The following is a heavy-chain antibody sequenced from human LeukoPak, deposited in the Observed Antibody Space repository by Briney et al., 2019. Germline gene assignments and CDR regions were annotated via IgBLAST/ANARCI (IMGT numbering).Heavy chain of an antibody. CDR1: GFTFSSYS. D-gene: IGHD4-17*01. CDR2: ISSSSSYI. CDR3: AKGPTVTTYRWFDP. V-gene: IGHV3-21*04. J-gene: IGHJ5*02. Sequence: GGSLRLSCAASGFTFSSYSMNWVRQAPGKGLEWVSSISSSSSYIYYADSVKGRFTISRDNAKNSLYLRMNSLRAEDTAVYYCAKGPTVTTYRWFDPWGQGTLVTVSS.